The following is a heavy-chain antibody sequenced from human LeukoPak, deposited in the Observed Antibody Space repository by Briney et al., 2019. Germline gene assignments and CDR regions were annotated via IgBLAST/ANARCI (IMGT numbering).Heavy chain of an antibody. Sequence: SVKVSCKASGYTFTSYYLHWVRQAPGQGLEWLGIINPSGGSTMYAQKFQGRITMTRDTSTSTVYMDLSSLRSEDTAVYYCARGDYSYDYWGQGTLVTVSS. V-gene: IGHV1-46*01. D-gene: IGHD4-11*01. CDR3: ARGDYSYDY. CDR1: GYTFTSYY. J-gene: IGHJ4*02. CDR2: INPSGGST.